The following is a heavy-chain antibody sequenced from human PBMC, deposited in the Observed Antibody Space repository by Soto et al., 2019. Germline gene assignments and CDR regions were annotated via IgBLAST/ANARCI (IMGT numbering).Heavy chain of an antibody. Sequence: QVQLVESGGGVVQPGRSLRLSCAASGFTFSSYGMHWVRQAPGKGLEWVAVIWYDGSNKYYADSVKGRFTISRDNSKNTLYLQMNSLRAEDTAVYYCARDRRWFGGAFDVWGQGTMVTVSS. D-gene: IGHD3-10*01. CDR1: GFTFSSYG. V-gene: IGHV3-33*01. CDR2: IWYDGSNK. CDR3: ARDRRWFGGAFDV. J-gene: IGHJ3*01.